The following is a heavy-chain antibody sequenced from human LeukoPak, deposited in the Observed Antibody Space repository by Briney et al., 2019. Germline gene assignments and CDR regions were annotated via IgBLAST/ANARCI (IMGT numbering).Heavy chain of an antibody. CDR2: ISYDGSNK. CDR3: AKDGYCSSTSCYTDY. J-gene: IGHJ4*02. V-gene: IGHV3-30-3*01. CDR1: GFTFSSYA. D-gene: IGHD2-2*02. Sequence: GRSLRLSCAASGFTFSSYAVHWVRQAPGKGLEWVAVISYDGSNKYYADSVKGRFTISRDNSKNTLYLQMNSLRAEDTAVYYCAKDGYCSSTSCYTDYWGQGTLVTVSS.